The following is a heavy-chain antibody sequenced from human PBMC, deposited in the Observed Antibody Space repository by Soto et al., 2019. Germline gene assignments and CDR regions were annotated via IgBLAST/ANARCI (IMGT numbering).Heavy chain of an antibody. CDR3: AREGTVTTNGMDV. V-gene: IGHV4-39*02. CDR1: GGSISSSSYY. Sequence: PSETLSLTCTVSGGSISSSSYYWGWIRQPPGKGLEWIGSIYYSGSTYYNPSLKSRVTISVDTSKNQFSLKLSSVTAADTAVYYCAREGTVTTNGMDVWGQGTTVTVSS. D-gene: IGHD4-17*01. J-gene: IGHJ6*02. CDR2: IYYSGST.